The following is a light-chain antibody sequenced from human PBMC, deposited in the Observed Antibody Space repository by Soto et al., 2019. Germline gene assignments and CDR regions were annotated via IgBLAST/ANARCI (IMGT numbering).Light chain of an antibody. CDR1: QGISKW. CDR3: QQANSFPHT. V-gene: IGKV1-12*01. Sequence: DIQMTQSPSSVSASVGDRVTITWRASQGISKWLAWYQQKPGKAPKLLIYATSTLQSGVPSRFSGSGSGTHFTLTITSLQPEDFATYYCQQANSFPHTFGQGTKLEIK. CDR2: ATS. J-gene: IGKJ2*01.